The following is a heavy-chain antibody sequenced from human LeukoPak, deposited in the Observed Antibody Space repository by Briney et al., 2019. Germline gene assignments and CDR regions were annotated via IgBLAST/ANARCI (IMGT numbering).Heavy chain of an antibody. CDR1: GGSISSSGYY. Sequence: PSETLSLTCTVSGGSISSSGYYWSWIRQPPGKGLEWIGEINHSGSTNYNPSLKSRVTISVDTSKNQFSLKLSSVTAADTAVYYCARGRPERYSGSYADGYWGQGTLVTVSS. CDR2: INHSGST. D-gene: IGHD1-26*01. CDR3: ARGRPERYSGSYADGY. J-gene: IGHJ4*02. V-gene: IGHV4-39*07.